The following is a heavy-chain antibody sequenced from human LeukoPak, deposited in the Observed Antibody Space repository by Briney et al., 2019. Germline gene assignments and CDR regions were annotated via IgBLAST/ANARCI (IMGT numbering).Heavy chain of an antibody. V-gene: IGHV1-24*01. Sequence: ASVTVSCKVSGYTLTELSMHWERQAPGKGLEWMGGFDPEDGETIYAQKFQGRVTMTEDTSTDTAYMELSSLRSEDTAVYYCATGHPDGMDVWGQGTTVTVSS. CDR1: GYTLTELS. CDR3: ATGHPDGMDV. CDR2: FDPEDGET. J-gene: IGHJ6*02.